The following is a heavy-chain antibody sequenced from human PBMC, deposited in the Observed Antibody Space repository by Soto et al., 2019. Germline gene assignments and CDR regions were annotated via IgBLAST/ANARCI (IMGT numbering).Heavy chain of an antibody. D-gene: IGHD3-22*01. J-gene: IGHJ4*02. CDR1: GFTFSSYW. V-gene: IGHV3-74*01. Sequence: GGSLRLSCAASGFTFSSYWMHWVRQVPGKGLVWLSHINSDGSSTSYADSVKGRFTTSRDNAKNTLYLQMNSLRAEDTAVYYCAIRASYYDSSGYFDYWGQGTLVTAPQ. CDR2: INSDGSST. CDR3: AIRASYYDSSGYFDY.